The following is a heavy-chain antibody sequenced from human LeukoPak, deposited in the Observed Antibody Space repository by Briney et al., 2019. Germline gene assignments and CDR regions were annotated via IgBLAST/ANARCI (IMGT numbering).Heavy chain of an antibody. J-gene: IGHJ3*02. CDR1: GGSISSGSYY. V-gene: IGHV4-61*02. D-gene: IGHD3-3*01. CDR2: IYTSGST. Sequence: SQTLSLTCTVSGGSISSGSYYWSWIRQPAGKGLEWIGRIYTSGSTNYNPSLKSRVTISVDTSKNQFSLKLNSVTAADTAVYYCARNFYDFWSGYSYYDAFDIWGQGTMVTVSS. CDR3: ARNFYDFWSGYSYYDAFDI.